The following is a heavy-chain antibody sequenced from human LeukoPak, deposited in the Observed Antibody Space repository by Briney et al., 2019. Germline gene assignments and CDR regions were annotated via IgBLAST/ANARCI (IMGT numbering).Heavy chain of an antibody. D-gene: IGHD3-16*01. V-gene: IGHV3-7*01. CDR2: TKQDGSEK. Sequence: PGGSLRLSCAASGFTFSTYWMSWVRQAPGKGLEGVANTKQDGSEKHYVDSVRGRFTISRDNAKNSLYLQMNSLRAEDTAVYYCARDGGSGCAYDYWGQGTQVTVSS. J-gene: IGHJ4*02. CDR1: GFTFSTYW. CDR3: ARDGGSGCAYDY.